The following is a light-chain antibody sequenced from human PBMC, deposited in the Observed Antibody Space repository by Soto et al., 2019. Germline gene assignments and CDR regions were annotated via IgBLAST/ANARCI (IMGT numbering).Light chain of an antibody. Sequence: DIVMTQSPDSLAVSLGERATINCKSSQSVLYNSNNKNYLAWYQQKPGQPPKLLIYLASTRESGVPDRFSGRGSGTDFSLTISSLEAEDVAVYYCQQHYTTPRTFGQGTKVDIK. V-gene: IGKV4-1*01. CDR1: QSVLYNSNNKNY. CDR2: LAS. CDR3: QQHYTTPRT. J-gene: IGKJ1*01.